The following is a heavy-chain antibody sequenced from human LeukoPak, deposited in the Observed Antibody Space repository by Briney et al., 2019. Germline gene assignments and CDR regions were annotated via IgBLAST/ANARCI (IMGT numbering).Heavy chain of an antibody. J-gene: IGHJ4*02. V-gene: IGHV4-39*01. CDR1: GCSISSYY. Sequence: SETLSLTCTVSGCSISSYYWTWIRQPPGKGLEWIGSIYYSGSTYYNPSLKSRVTISVDTSKNQFSLKLSSVTAADTAVYYCARHAYYYDSSGYFLPNPFDYWGQGTLVTVSS. CDR3: ARHAYYYDSSGYFLPNPFDY. D-gene: IGHD3-22*01. CDR2: IYYSGST.